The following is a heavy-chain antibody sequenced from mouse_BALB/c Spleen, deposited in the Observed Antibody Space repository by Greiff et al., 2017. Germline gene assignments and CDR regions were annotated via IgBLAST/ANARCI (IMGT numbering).Heavy chain of an antibody. CDR1: GFTFSSFG. V-gene: IGHV5-17*02. CDR3: ARLPCYYAMDY. CDR2: ISSGSSTI. J-gene: IGHJ4*01. Sequence: EVKLVESGGGLVQPGGSRKLSCAASGFTFSSFGMHWVRQAPEQGLEWVAYISSGSSTIYYADTVKGRFTISRDNPKNTLFLQMTSLRSEDTAMYYCARLPCYYAMDYWGQGTSVTVSS.